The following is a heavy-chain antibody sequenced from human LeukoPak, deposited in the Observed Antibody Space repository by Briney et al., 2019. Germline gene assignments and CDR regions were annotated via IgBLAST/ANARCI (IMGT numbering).Heavy chain of an antibody. Sequence: GGSLRLSCAASGFNFANHAMSWVRQTPGKGLEWVSAISGGGDITYYADSVRGRFTISRDNSKNTLYLQKNSLRADDTAIYYCAKSMTLQWRGFFDLWGRGTHVTVSS. CDR1: GFNFANHA. D-gene: IGHD6-19*01. CDR2: ISGGGDIT. J-gene: IGHJ2*01. V-gene: IGHV3-23*01. CDR3: AKSMTLQWRGFFDL.